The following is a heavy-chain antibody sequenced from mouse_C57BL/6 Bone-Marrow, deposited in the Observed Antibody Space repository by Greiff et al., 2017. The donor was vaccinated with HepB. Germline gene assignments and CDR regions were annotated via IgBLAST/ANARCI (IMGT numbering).Heavy chain of an antibody. CDR3: ARWKGYGSLDY. V-gene: IGHV1-50*01. Sequence: QVQLQQSGAELVKPGASVKLSCKASGYTFTSYWMQWVKQRPGQGLEWIGEIDPSDSYTNYNQKFKGKATLTVDTSSSTAYMQLSSLTSEDSAVYYCARWKGYGSLDYWGQGTTLTVSS. J-gene: IGHJ2*01. CDR2: IDPSDSYT. D-gene: IGHD1-1*01. CDR1: GYTFTSYW.